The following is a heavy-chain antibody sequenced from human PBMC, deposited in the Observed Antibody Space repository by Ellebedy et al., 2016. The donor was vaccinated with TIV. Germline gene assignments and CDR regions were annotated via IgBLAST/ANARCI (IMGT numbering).Heavy chain of an antibody. V-gene: IGHV6-1*01. D-gene: IGHD3-10*01. J-gene: IGHJ6*02. Sequence: SQTPSLTCVISGDSVSTDIGWNWLRQSPSRGLEWLGRTYSRSKWNNDYAVSLRSRITINPDTSKNQFSLQLNSVTPEDTAVYYCARGWFGSGMGVWGQGTTVTVSS. CDR3: ARGWFGSGMGV. CDR2: TYSRSKWNN. CDR1: GDSVSTDIG.